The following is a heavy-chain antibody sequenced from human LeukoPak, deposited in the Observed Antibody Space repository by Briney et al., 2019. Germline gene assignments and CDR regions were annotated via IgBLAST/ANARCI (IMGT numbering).Heavy chain of an antibody. J-gene: IGHJ6*02. CDR1: GYTFTSYG. D-gene: IGHD6-19*01. Sequence: ASVKVSCKASGYTFTSYGISWVRQAPGQGLEWMGWISAYNGNTNYAQKLQGRVTMTTDTSTSTAYMELRSLRSDDTAVYYCAREFKGRGWNDYYYYGMDVWGQGTTVTVSS. CDR3: AREFKGRGWNDYYYYGMDV. V-gene: IGHV1-18*01. CDR2: ISAYNGNT.